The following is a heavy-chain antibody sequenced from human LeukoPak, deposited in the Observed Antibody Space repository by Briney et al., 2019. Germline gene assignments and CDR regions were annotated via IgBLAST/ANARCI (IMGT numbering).Heavy chain of an antibody. Sequence: SETLSLTCTVSGGSISSYYWSWIRQPPGKGLEWIGYIYYSGSTNYNPSLKGRVTISVDTSKNQFSLKLSSVTAADTAVYYCARNNWNYFLPWGQGTLVTVSS. V-gene: IGHV4-59*08. D-gene: IGHD1-20*01. CDR1: GGSISSYY. J-gene: IGHJ1*01. CDR2: IYYSGST. CDR3: ARNNWNYFLP.